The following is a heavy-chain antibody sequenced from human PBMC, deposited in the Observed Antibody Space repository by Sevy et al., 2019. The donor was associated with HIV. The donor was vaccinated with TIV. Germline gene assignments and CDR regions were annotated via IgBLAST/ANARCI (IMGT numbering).Heavy chain of an antibody. V-gene: IGHV3-23*01. CDR2: ISGSGGST. J-gene: IGHJ4*02. Sequence: GGSLRLSCAASGFTFSSYAMSWVRQAPGKGLEWVSAISGSGGSTYYADSVKGRFTISRDNAKNTLYLQMNSLRAEDTAVYYCAKGVTGSLGYYDYWGQGTLVTVSS. CDR1: GFTFSSYA. D-gene: IGHD2-15*01. CDR3: AKGVTGSLGYYDY.